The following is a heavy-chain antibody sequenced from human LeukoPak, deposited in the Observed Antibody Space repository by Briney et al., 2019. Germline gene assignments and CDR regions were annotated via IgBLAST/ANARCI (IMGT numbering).Heavy chain of an antibody. Sequence: PSETLSLTCAVYGGSFSGYYWSWICQPPGKGLEWIGEINHSGSTNYNPSLKSRVTISVDTSKNQFSLKLSSVTAADTAVYYCASSIKAAVLDYWGQGTLVTVSS. CDR3: ASSIKAAVLDY. V-gene: IGHV4-34*01. D-gene: IGHD6-13*01. CDR2: INHSGST. CDR1: GGSFSGYY. J-gene: IGHJ4*02.